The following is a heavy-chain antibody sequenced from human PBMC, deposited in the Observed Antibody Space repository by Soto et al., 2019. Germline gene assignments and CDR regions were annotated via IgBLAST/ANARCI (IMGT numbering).Heavy chain of an antibody. J-gene: IGHJ5*02. CDR3: ARRRVLLWFGELPHLGWFDP. CDR1: GGSISSSSYY. Sequence: QLQLQESGPGLVKPSETLSLTCTVSGGSISSSSYYWGWIRQPPGKGLEWIGSIYYSGSTYYNPSLKSRVTISVDTSKNQFSLKLSSVTAADTAVYYCARRRVLLWFGELPHLGWFDPWGQGTLVTVSS. V-gene: IGHV4-39*01. CDR2: IYYSGST. D-gene: IGHD3-10*01.